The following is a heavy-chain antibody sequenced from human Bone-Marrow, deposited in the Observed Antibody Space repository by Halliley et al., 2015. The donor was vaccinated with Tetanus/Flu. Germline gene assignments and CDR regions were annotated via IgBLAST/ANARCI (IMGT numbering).Heavy chain of an antibody. Sequence: LEWVSTISERGGNTYYVDPVKGRFPVSGDDSKSTLFLQMNSLRAEDTAVYHCARRGHPFHFDYWGQGTLVTASS. CDR3: ARRGHPFHFDY. J-gene: IGHJ4*02. CDR2: ISERGGNT. V-gene: IGHV3-23*01.